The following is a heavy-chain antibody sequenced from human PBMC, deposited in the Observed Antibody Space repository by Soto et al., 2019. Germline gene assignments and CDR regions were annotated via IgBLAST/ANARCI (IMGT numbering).Heavy chain of an antibody. Sequence: GGSLRLSCAASGFTFSSYGMHWVRQAPGKGLEWVAVISYDGSNKYYADSVKGRFTISRDNSKNTLYLQMNSLRAEDTAVYYCAKDLYYDSSGYPDFDYWGQGTLVTVSS. CDR2: ISYDGSNK. CDR1: GFTFSSYG. D-gene: IGHD3-22*01. V-gene: IGHV3-30*18. CDR3: AKDLYYDSSGYPDFDY. J-gene: IGHJ4*02.